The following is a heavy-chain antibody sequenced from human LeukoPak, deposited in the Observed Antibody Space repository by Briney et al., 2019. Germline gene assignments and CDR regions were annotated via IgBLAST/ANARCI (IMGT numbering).Heavy chain of an antibody. J-gene: IGHJ4*01. Sequence: GESLKISCKGSGYSFTSYRIAWVRQMPGKGLEWMGIIYPGDSETRYSPSFQGQVTISADKSIGTAYLQWSSLKASDTAMYYCARSPRESDYWGHGTLVTVYS. CDR1: GYSFTSYR. V-gene: IGHV5-51*01. CDR2: IYPGDSET. CDR3: ARSPRESDY.